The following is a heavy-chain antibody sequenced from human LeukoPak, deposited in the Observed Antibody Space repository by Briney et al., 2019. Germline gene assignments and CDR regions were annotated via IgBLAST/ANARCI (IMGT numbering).Heavy chain of an antibody. CDR3: ARDRGGSDPRFAFDI. Sequence: PSQTLSLTCTVSGGSISSGSYYWSWIRQPAGKGLEWIGRIYTSGSTNYNPSLKSRVTISVDASKNQFSLKLSSVTAADTAVYYCARDRGGSDPRFAFDIWGQGTMVTVSS. CDR1: GGSISSGSYY. CDR2: IYTSGST. D-gene: IGHD3-16*01. V-gene: IGHV4-61*02. J-gene: IGHJ3*02.